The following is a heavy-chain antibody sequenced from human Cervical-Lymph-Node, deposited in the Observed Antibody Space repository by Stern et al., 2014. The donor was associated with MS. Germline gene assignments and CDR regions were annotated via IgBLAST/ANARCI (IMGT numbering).Heavy chain of an antibody. Sequence: QVQLQESGPGLVKPSETLSLMCSVSSGFIGNNYWSWIRQHPGKGLEWIGHLYYNGSTYYNPSLKRRVTISLDTSKNQLSLRLSSVTAADTAVYYCARAGPYDYIWGNFRHRAFYFDSWGQGALVTVSS. J-gene: IGHJ4*02. D-gene: IGHD3-16*02. CDR3: ARAGPYDYIWGNFRHRAFYFDS. V-gene: IGHV4-59*01. CDR2: LYYNGST. CDR1: SGFIGNNY.